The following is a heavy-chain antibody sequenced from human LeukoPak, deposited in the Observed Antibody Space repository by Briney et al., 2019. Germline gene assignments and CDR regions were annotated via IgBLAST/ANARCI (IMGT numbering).Heavy chain of an antibody. D-gene: IGHD3-3*01. CDR2: IIPIFGTA. CDR3: ARDRKSYDFIDY. V-gene: IGHV1-69*13. J-gene: IGHJ4*02. CDR1: GGTFSSYA. Sequence: SVKVSCTASGGTFSSYAISWVRQAPGQGLEWMGGIIPIFGTANYAQKFQGRVTITADESTSTAYMELSSLRSEDTAVYYCARDRKSYDFIDYWGQGTLVTVSS.